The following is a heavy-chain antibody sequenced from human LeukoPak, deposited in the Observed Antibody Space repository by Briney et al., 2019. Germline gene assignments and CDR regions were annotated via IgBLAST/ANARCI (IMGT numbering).Heavy chain of an antibody. D-gene: IGHD7-27*01. J-gene: IGHJ3*02. Sequence: PSETLSLTCTVSGGSISSYYWSWIRHPPGKGLEWIGYIYYSGSTNYNPSLKSRVTISVDTSKNQFSLKLSSVTAADTAVYYCARTSGLDAFDIWGQGTMVTVS. V-gene: IGHV4-59*01. CDR3: ARTSGLDAFDI. CDR1: GGSISSYY. CDR2: IYYSGST.